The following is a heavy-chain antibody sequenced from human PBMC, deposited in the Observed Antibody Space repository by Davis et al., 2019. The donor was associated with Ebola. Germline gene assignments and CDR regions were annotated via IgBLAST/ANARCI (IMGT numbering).Heavy chain of an antibody. D-gene: IGHD2/OR15-2a*01. J-gene: IGHJ4*02. V-gene: IGHV3-21*01. Sequence: GESLKISCVGSGFTFSSYTMNWVRQAPGKGLEWVSSITKTDNSEYYADSVRGRFTLSRDNGKNAVYLDMNSLRAEDKAVYFCARGRGDGFYYYFDYWGQGVLVTVSS. CDR3: ARGRGDGFYYYFDY. CDR2: ITKTDNSE. CDR1: GFTFSSYT.